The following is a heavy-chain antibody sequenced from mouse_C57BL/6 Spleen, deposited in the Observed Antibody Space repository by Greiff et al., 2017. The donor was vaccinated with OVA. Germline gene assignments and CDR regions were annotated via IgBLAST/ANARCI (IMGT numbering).Heavy chain of an antibody. J-gene: IGHJ4*01. Sequence: EVQLVESGGGLVQPGGSLKLSCAASGFTFSDYYMYWVRQTPEKRLEWVAYISNGGGSTYYPDTVKGRFTISRDNAKNTLYLQMSRLKSEDTAMYYCARHWMDYWGQGTSVTVSS. CDR3: ARHWMDY. CDR2: ISNGGGST. CDR1: GFTFSDYY. V-gene: IGHV5-12*01.